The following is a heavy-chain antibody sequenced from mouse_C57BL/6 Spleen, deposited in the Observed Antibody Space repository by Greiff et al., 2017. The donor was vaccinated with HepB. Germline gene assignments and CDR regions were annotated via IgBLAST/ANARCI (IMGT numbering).Heavy chain of an antibody. CDR1: GYTFTDYE. CDR3: TRWATAEGDAIDD. V-gene: IGHV1-15*01. Sequence: VQLKHSGAELVRPGASVTLSCKASGYTFTDYEMHWVKQTPVHGLEWIGAIDPDTGGTAYNQKFKGKAILTADDSSSTAYLEHRSLTSEDSAVCYCTRWATAEGDAIDDWGQGTSVTVSS. CDR2: IDPDTGGT. J-gene: IGHJ4*01. D-gene: IGHD3-1*01.